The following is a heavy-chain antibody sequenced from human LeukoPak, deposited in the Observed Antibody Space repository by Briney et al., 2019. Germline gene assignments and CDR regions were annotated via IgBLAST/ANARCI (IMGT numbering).Heavy chain of an antibody. CDR2: MNPNSGNT. J-gene: IGHJ5*02. D-gene: IGHD3-10*01. CDR3: AKGARELWIGESGNWFDP. Sequence: GASVKVSCKASGYTFTSYDINWVRQATGQGLEWMGWMNPNSGNTGYAQKFQGRVTMTRNTSISTAYMELSSLRSEDTAAYYCAKGARELWIGESGNWFDPWGQGTLVTVSS. CDR1: GYTFTSYD. V-gene: IGHV1-8*01.